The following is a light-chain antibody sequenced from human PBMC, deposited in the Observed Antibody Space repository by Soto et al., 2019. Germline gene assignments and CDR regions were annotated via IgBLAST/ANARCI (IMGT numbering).Light chain of an antibody. CDR3: QQYGSSPRT. Sequence: EIVLTQSPGTLSLSPGDRATLSCRASQSVSSNYLAWYQQKPGLAPRLLIYDASSRATGIPDRFSGSGSGTDFTLTISRLEPEDFAVYYCQQYGSSPRTFGQGTEVEIK. V-gene: IGKV3-20*01. CDR1: QSVSSNY. J-gene: IGKJ1*01. CDR2: DAS.